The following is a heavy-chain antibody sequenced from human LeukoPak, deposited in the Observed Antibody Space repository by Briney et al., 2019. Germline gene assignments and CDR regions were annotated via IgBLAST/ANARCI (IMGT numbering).Heavy chain of an antibody. J-gene: IGHJ5*02. D-gene: IGHD6-13*01. CDR3: ARPLGYSSSWYWFDP. CDR2: ISAYNGNT. CDR1: GYTFTSYG. Sequence: ASVKVSCKASGYTFTSYGISWVRQAPGQGLEWMGWISAYNGNTNYAQKLQGRVTMTTDTSTSTAYMELRSLRSDDTAVYYCARPLGYSSSWYWFDPWGQGTLATVSS. V-gene: IGHV1-18*01.